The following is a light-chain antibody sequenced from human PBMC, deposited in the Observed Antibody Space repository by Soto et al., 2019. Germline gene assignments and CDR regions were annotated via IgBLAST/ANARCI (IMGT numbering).Light chain of an antibody. CDR2: ENT. V-gene: IGLV1-40*01. J-gene: IGLJ3*02. Sequence: QSVLTQPPSVSGAPGQRVTISCTGSGSNIGAGYDVHWYQHLPGTAPRLVIYENTKRPSGVPGRFSASKAGASASLAIAGLQEEDEADYYCQSYDKDFNWVFGGGTKLPVL. CDR1: GSNIGAGYD. CDR3: QSYDKDFNWV.